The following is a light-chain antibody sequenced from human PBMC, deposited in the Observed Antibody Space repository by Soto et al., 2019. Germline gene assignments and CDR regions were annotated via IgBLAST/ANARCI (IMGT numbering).Light chain of an antibody. CDR2: AVD. J-gene: IGLJ2*01. V-gene: IGLV2-8*01. CDR1: SRDVGGYDW. Sequence: QSALTQPPSASGSPGQSVTISCTGTSRDVGGYDWVSWYQHHPGKVPRLLIYAVDKRPSGVPDRFSGSKSGNTASLTVSGLQAEDEADYYCTSYATGDTFPFGGGPKLTVL. CDR3: TSYATGDTFP.